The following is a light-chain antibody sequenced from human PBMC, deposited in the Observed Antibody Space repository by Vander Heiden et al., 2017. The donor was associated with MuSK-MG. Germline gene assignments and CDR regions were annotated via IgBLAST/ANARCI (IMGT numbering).Light chain of an antibody. V-gene: IGLV1-36*01. CDR1: SSNIGNNA. CDR3: AAWDDSLNGCVV. Sequence: QSVLTPPPAVSDSPSQRVTISCSGSSSNIGNNAVNWYQKLPGTARNLRIYVYDLLPSGVSDRFSGSKSGTSASPAISGLQSEDEAEDYCAAWDDSLNGCVVFGGGTKLTVI. J-gene: IGLJ2*01. CDR2: VYD.